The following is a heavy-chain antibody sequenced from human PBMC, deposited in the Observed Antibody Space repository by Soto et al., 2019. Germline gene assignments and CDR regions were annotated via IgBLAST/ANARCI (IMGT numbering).Heavy chain of an antibody. Sequence: GGSLRLSCAASGFTFSSYGMHWVRQAPGKGLEWVAVIWYDGSNKYYADSVKGRFTISRDNSKNTLYLQMNSLRAEDTAVYYCARTDYYDSSGYPSHFDYWGQGALVTVSS. V-gene: IGHV3-33*01. CDR1: GFTFSSYG. CDR2: IWYDGSNK. J-gene: IGHJ4*02. CDR3: ARTDYYDSSGYPSHFDY. D-gene: IGHD3-22*01.